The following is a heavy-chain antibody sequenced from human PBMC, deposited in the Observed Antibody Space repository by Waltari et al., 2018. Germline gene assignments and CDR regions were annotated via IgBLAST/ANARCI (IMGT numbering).Heavy chain of an antibody. V-gene: IGHV7-4-1*02. D-gene: IGHD6-19*01. CDR2: ILTPSVTP. CDR1: VYTFSTYD. Sequence: QVQLVQSGSELKKHGASVKVSCTTSVYTFSTYDLTWVRRAPGQGLQWMGRILTPSVTPVYARAFTGRVVLSLDTSLSTTYLEISDLRTDDTAVYYCARGPRGGWVDYWGQGTLVTVSP. CDR3: ARGPRGGWVDY. J-gene: IGHJ4*02.